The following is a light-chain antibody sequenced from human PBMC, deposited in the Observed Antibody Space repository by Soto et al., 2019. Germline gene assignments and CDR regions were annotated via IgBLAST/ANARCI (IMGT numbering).Light chain of an antibody. V-gene: IGLV1-51*02. CDR2: ENN. Sequence: QSVLTQPPSVSAAPGQKVTISCSGSSSNIGNNYVSWYQQLPGTAPKLLIYENNKRPSGIPDRFSGSKSGTSATLGITGIQTGDEADYDCGTWDSSLSAVFGGGTKLTVL. CDR1: SSNIGNNY. CDR3: GTWDSSLSAV. J-gene: IGLJ2*01.